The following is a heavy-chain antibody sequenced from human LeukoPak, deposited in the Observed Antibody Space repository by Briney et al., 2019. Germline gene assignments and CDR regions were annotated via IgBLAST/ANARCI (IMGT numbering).Heavy chain of an antibody. CDR1: GCTFTSYY. Sequence: ASVKVSCKASGCTFTSYYMHWVRQAPGQGLGWMGIINPSGGSTSYAQKFQGRVTMTRDTSTSTVYMELSSLRSEDTAVYYCARECVKEWSYDYWGQGTLVTVSS. CDR2: INPSGGST. V-gene: IGHV1-46*01. CDR3: ARECVKEWSYDY. D-gene: IGHD3-3*01. J-gene: IGHJ4*02.